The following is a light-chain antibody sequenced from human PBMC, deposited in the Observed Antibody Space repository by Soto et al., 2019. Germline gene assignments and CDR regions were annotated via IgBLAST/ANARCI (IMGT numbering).Light chain of an antibody. CDR2: GAT. V-gene: IGKV3-20*01. Sequence: EIVLTQSPGTLSLSPGERATLSCRASQSVSNNYLAWYQQKPGQAPRLLNYGATNRATSIPERISGSGSGTVFTITSSRLEDEDVAVYYCQQYGSSGTFGQGTKVEIK. J-gene: IGKJ1*01. CDR1: QSVSNNY. CDR3: QQYGSSGT.